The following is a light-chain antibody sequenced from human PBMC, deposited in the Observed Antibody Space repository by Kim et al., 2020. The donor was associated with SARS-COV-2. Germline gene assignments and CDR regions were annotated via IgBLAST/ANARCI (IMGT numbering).Light chain of an antibody. CDR3: QAWDSSTVV. Sequence: SYELTQPPSVSVSPGQTASITCSGDNLGNKYVSWYQQKSGQSPVVVMYQDIKRPSGIPERFSGSNSENTATLTISGTQAVDEADYYCQAWDSSTVVFGGG. CDR1: NLGNKY. V-gene: IGLV3-1*01. CDR2: QDI. J-gene: IGLJ2*01.